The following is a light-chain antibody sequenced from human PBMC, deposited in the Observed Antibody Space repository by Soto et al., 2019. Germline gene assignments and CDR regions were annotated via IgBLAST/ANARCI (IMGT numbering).Light chain of an antibody. CDR2: AAT. CDR3: QQSYTTPWT. Sequence: DIHMTQSPSSLSASVGDRVTITCRASQSISSFLNWYQQKPGKAPHLLIYAATSLRYGVPSRFRGSKSGTEFTLTISSLQPEDFATYFCQQSYTTPWTFGQGTKVEIK. V-gene: IGKV1-39*01. J-gene: IGKJ1*01. CDR1: QSISSF.